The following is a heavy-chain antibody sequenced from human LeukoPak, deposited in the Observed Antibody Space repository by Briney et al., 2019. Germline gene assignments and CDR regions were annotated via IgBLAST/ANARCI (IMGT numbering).Heavy chain of an antibody. D-gene: IGHD3-10*01. J-gene: IGHJ4*02. CDR2: IYYSGST. CDR3: ARDGDYFGSGSYLYY. Sequence: SETLSLTCTVSGGSISPYYWSWIRQPPGKGLEWIGYIYYSGSTNYNPSLKSRVTISVDTSKNHFSLKLTSVTAADTAVYYCARDGDYFGSGSYLYYWGQGTLVTVSS. V-gene: IGHV4-59*01. CDR1: GGSISPYY.